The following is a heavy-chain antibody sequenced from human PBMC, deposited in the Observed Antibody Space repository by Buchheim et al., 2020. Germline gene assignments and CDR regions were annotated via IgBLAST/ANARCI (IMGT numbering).Heavy chain of an antibody. J-gene: IGHJ4*02. CDR2: IIPILGIA. V-gene: IGHV1-69*09. D-gene: IGHD4-17*01. CDR3: ASWGYGDYEDDYFDY. Sequence: QVQLVQSGAEVKKPGASVKVSCKASGYTFTSYDINWVRQATGQGLEWMGRIIPILGIANYAQKFQGRVTITADKSTSTAYMELSSLRSEDTAVYYCASWGYGDYEDDYFDYWGQGTL. CDR1: GYTFTSYD.